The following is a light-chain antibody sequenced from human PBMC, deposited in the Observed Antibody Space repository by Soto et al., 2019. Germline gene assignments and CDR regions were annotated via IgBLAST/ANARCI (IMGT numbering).Light chain of an antibody. CDR2: EVS. CDR3: SSYRSRSLYV. CDR1: SSDVGDYNY. J-gene: IGLJ1*01. V-gene: IGLV2-14*01. Sequence: QSALTQPASVSGSPGQSITISCTGTSSDVGDYNYVSWYQQHPGKAPKLMIFEVSYRPSGVSHRFSGSKSGNTASLTISGLQAEDEADYYCSSYRSRSLYVFGTGTKVTVL.